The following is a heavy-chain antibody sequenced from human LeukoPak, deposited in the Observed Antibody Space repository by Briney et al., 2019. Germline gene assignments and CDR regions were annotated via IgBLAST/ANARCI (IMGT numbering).Heavy chain of an antibody. Sequence: GESLKFSCKGSGYQFMNYWIVWVGRMPGQGLEWLRIIYPRDSDTRYSPSFQGQVSISVDTSIDTAYLQWSSVKASDTAMYYCARLLAAPYYINFWGQGTLVTVSS. CDR3: ARLLAAPYYINF. J-gene: IGHJ4*02. CDR2: IYPRDSDT. D-gene: IGHD6-25*01. V-gene: IGHV5-51*01. CDR1: GYQFMNYW.